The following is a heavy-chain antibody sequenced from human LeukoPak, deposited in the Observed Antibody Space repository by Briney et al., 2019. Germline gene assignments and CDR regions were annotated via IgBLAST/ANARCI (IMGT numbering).Heavy chain of an antibody. CDR2: VAYTGST. J-gene: IGHJ6*02. CDR3: ARDQGIAAAGNYYYYYGMDV. D-gene: IGHD6-13*01. CDR1: GGSITSGEHY. Sequence: SETLSLTCTVSGGSITSGEHYCSWIRQPPGKGLEWIGYVAYTGSTNYNPSLSSRVTMSVDTSKNQFSLKLSSVTAADTAVYYCARDQGIAAAGNYYYYYGMDVWGQGTTVTVSS. V-gene: IGHV4-30-4*02.